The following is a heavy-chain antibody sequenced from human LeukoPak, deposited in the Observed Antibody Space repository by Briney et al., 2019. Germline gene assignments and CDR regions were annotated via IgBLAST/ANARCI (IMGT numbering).Heavy chain of an antibody. D-gene: IGHD2-15*01. CDR1: GGSISRYY. Sequence: SEPLSLTCTVSGGSISRYYWSWLRQSAGKGLEWIGRIYTSGSTNYNPSLKSRVTMSVDTSKNQFSLKLSSVTAADTAVYYCARGGLGYCSGGSCPLLDPWGEGTLVTVSS. V-gene: IGHV4-4*07. CDR3: ARGGLGYCSGGSCPLLDP. J-gene: IGHJ5*02. CDR2: IYTSGST.